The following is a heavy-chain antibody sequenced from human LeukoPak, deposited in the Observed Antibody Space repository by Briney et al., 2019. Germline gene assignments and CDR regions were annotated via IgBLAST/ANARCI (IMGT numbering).Heavy chain of an antibody. D-gene: IGHD5-18*01. J-gene: IGHJ4*02. Sequence: PSETLSLTCGVSGGYIGSYYWSWIRQPPGKGLEWIGYLYYSGSTNYNPSLKSRVSISVDTSKNQFSLNLRSVTAADTAVYYCARVAERGYSYGFDYWGQGTLVTVSS. CDR3: ARVAERGYSYGFDY. CDR1: GGYIGSYY. CDR2: LYYSGST. V-gene: IGHV4-59*12.